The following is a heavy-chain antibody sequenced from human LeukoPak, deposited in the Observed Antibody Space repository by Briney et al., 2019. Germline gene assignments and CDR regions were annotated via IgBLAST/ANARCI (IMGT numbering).Heavy chain of an antibody. CDR2: IRYDGSNK. J-gene: IGHJ4*02. CDR3: AKDQVRYYYGSGDY. D-gene: IGHD3-10*01. V-gene: IGHV3-30*02. Sequence: GGSLRLSCAASGFTFSSYGMHWVRQAPGKGLEWVAFIRYDGSNKYYADSVKGRFTISRDNSKNTLYLQMNSLRAEDTAVYYCAKDQVRYYYGSGDYWGQGTLVTVSS. CDR1: GFTFSSYG.